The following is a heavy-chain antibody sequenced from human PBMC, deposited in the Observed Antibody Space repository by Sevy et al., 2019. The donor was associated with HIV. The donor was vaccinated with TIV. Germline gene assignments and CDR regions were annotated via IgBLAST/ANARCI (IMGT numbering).Heavy chain of an antibody. J-gene: IGHJ5*02. CDR3: TWITKVRGGYDR. D-gene: IGHD3-10*01. V-gene: IGHV3-15*04. Sequence: GGSLRLSCAVSGIPFKDAWMSWVRQVPGKGLEWVGRIVSKRGGGTINYAAPVKGRFTISRDNSKNMVYLEMNSLKTEDTAGYYCTWITKVRGGYDRWGQGTLVTVSS. CDR1: GIPFKDAW. CDR2: IVSKRGGGTI.